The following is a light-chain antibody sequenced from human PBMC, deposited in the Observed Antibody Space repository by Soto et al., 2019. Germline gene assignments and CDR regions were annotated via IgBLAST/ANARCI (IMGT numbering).Light chain of an antibody. CDR3: SSYSSSSTYV. V-gene: IGLV2-14*01. Sequence: QSALTQPASVSGSPGQSITISCTGTSSDVGGYNFVSWYQHLPGKAPKLIIHEVSNRPSGVSNRFSGSKSGNTASLTISGLQAEDEADYSCSSYSSSSTYVFGTGTKVTVL. J-gene: IGLJ1*01. CDR1: SSDVGGYNF. CDR2: EVS.